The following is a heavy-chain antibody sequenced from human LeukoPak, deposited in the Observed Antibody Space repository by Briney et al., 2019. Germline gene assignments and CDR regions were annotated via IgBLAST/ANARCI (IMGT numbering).Heavy chain of an antibody. CDR2: IYSGGST. J-gene: IGHJ6*02. V-gene: IGHV3-66*01. CDR1: GFTVSSNY. CDR3: VRDRGLWFGDGEGMDV. Sequence: GGSLRLSCAASGFTVSSNYMSWVRQAPGKGLEWVSVIYSGGSTYYADSVKGRFTISRDNSKNTLYLQMNSLRAEDTAVYYCVRDRGLWFGDGEGMDVWGQGTTVTVSS. D-gene: IGHD3-10*01.